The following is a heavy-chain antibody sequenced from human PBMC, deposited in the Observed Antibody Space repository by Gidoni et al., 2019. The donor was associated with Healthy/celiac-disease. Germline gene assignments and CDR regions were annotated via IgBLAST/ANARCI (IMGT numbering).Heavy chain of an antibody. Sequence: QVQLQQWGAGLLKPSETLSLTCAVYGGSFSGYYWSWIRQPPGKGLEWIGEINHSGSTNYNPSLKSRVTISVDTSKNQFSLKLSSVTAADTAVYYCARRRYSGSYFRYDVGGVAFDIWGQGTMVTVSS. CDR3: ARRRYSGSYFRYDVGGVAFDI. CDR2: INHSGST. CDR1: GGSFSGYY. D-gene: IGHD1-26*01. V-gene: IGHV4-34*01. J-gene: IGHJ3*02.